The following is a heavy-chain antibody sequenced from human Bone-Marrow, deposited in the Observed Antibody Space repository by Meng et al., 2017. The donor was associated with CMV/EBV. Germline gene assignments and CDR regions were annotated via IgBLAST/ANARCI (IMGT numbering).Heavy chain of an antibody. CDR2: MNPNSGNT. Sequence: SVKVSCKASGYTFTGYYMHWVRQATGQGLEWMGWMNPNSGNTGYAQKFQGRVTMTRNTSISTAYMELSSLRSEDTAVYYCARVAAAADYWGQGTLVTVSS. D-gene: IGHD6-13*01. CDR1: GYTFTGYY. J-gene: IGHJ4*02. V-gene: IGHV1-8*02. CDR3: ARVAAAADY.